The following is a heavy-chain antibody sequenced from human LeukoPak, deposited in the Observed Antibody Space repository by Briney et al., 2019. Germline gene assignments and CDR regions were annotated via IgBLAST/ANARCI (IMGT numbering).Heavy chain of an antibody. V-gene: IGHV3-30*18. CDR2: ISYDGSNK. Sequence: GGSLRLSCAASGFTFSSYGMHWVRQAPGKGLEWVAVISYDGSNKYYADSVKGRFTISRDNSKNTLCLQMNSLRAEDTAVYYCAKRYDFWSGSPVDYWGQGTLVTVSS. D-gene: IGHD3-3*01. J-gene: IGHJ4*02. CDR1: GFTFSSYG. CDR3: AKRYDFWSGSPVDY.